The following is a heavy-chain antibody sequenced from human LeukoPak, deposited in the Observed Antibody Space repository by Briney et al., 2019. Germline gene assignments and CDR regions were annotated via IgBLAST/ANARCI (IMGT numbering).Heavy chain of an antibody. CDR3: RTMGRWFDP. CDR1: GGSISSDY. CDR2: IYYSGSTT. J-gene: IGHJ5*02. V-gene: IGHV4-59*08. D-gene: IGHD3-16*01. Sequence: SETLSLTCTVSGGSISSDYWSWIRQPPGKGLEWIGYIYYSGSTTNHNPSLKSRVTISVDTSKNQFSLKLSSVTAADTAVYYRRTMGRWFDPWGQGTLVTVSS.